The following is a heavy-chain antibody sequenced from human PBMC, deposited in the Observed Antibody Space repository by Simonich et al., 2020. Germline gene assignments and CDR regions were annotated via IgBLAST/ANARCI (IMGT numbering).Heavy chain of an antibody. V-gene: IGHV3-7*01. CDR1: GFTFSSYW. D-gene: IGHD7-27*01. Sequence: EVQLVESGGGFVQPGGSLRLSCASSGFTFSSYWMSWVRQGPGKGLEWVANIKQDGSGKDYVDSVKGRFTISRDNAKNSLYLQMNSLRAEDTAVYYCARDGLGTAYYYYMDVWGKGTTVTVSS. J-gene: IGHJ6*03. CDR2: IKQDGSGK. CDR3: ARDGLGTAYYYYMDV.